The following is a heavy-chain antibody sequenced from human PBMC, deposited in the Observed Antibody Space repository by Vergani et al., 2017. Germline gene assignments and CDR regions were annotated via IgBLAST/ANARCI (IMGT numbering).Heavy chain of an antibody. Sequence: QVQLQQWGAGLLKPSETLSLTCAVYGGTFSGYYWSWIRQPPGKGLEWIGEINHSGSTNYNPYLKSRVTIAVDTSKNQFSLKLSSVTAADTAVYYCARDRYYDRSGYETWGQGTLVTVS. V-gene: IGHV4-34*01. CDR3: ARDRYYDRSGYET. D-gene: IGHD3-22*01. CDR1: GGTFSGYY. CDR2: INHSGST. J-gene: IGHJ4*02.